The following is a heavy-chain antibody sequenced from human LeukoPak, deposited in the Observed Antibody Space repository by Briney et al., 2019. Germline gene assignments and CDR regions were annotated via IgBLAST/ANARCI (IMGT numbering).Heavy chain of an antibody. J-gene: IGHJ4*02. CDR1: GFTFSNYW. V-gene: IGHV3-7*01. CDR2: IKADGSEK. Sequence: GGSLRLSCAASGFTFSNYWISWVRQAPEKGLEWVANIKADGSEKQYVDSVKGRFTISRDNAKNSLYLQMNSLRAEDTAVYYCARDPCCYSSSWGPYSGYWGQGTLVTVSS. D-gene: IGHD2-2*01. CDR3: ARDPCCYSSSWGPYSGY.